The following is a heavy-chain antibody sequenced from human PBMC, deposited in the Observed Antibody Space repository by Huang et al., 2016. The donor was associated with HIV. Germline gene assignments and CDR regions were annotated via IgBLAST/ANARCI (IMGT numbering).Heavy chain of an antibody. CDR1: VGTFSSYA. CDR2: SIPIFGTA. J-gene: IGHJ4*02. CDR3: ARARGYYDSSVSYYFDY. V-gene: IGHV1-69*13. Sequence: QVQLVQSGAEVKKPGSSVKVSCKASVGTFSSYAISWVRQAPGQGLEWMGGSIPIFGTANYAQKFQGRVTITADESTSTAYMELSSLRSEDTAVYYCARARGYYDSSVSYYFDYWGQGTLVTVSS. D-gene: IGHD3-22*01.